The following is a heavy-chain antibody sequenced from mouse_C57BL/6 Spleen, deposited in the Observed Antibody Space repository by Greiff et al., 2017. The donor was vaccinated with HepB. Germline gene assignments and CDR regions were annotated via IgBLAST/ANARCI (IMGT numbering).Heavy chain of an antibody. CDR2: IYPRSGNT. J-gene: IGHJ1*03. CDR3: APAGSYWYFDV. Sequence: AQLQQSGAELARPGASVKLSCKASGYTFTSYGISWVKQRPGQGLEWIGEIYPRSGNTYYNEKFKGKATPTADKSSSTAYMELRSLTSEDSAVYFCAPAGSYWYFDVWGTGTTVTVSS. D-gene: IGHD4-1*01. V-gene: IGHV1-81*01. CDR1: GYTFTSYG.